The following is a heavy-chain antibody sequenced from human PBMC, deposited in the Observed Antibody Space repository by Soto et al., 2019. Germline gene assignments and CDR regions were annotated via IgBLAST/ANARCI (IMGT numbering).Heavy chain of an antibody. Sequence: PGGSLRLSCAVSGFSFRKFWMSWVRQAPGGGLEWVANINEDGSEEYYVDSVRGRCTISRDNAKNSLYLEINSLRAEDSAMYYCARDVNHGVFDYWGQGALVTVSS. J-gene: IGHJ4*02. V-gene: IGHV3-7*03. CDR1: GFSFRKFW. CDR2: INEDGSEE. CDR3: ARDVNHGVFDY.